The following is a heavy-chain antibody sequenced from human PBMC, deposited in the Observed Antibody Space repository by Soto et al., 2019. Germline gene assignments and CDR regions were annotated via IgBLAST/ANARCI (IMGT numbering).Heavy chain of an antibody. CDR3: ARSGGLVVGNPFDY. J-gene: IGHJ4*02. CDR1: GFTFSNAW. V-gene: IGHV3-15*01. CDR2: IKSKTDGRRT. Sequence: GGSLTLSSAAYGFTFSNAWMSWLRQAPGQELEWVGWIKSKTDGRRTDYAAPVKGRFTISRDDSKNTLYLQMNSLKTEDTAVYYCARSGGLVVGNPFDYWGQGTLVTVSS. D-gene: IGHD3-10*01.